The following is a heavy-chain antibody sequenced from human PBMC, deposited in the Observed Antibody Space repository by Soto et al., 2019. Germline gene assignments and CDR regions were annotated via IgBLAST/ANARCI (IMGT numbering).Heavy chain of an antibody. J-gene: IGHJ4*02. Sequence: GGSLRLSCAASGFTFSSFWMDWVRQAPGRGLEWVANINPDGSEKQYVDSVKGRFTISRDNAKNSLYLQMSSVTAEDSALYYCSRSLDSWGQGTRVTVSS. CDR2: INPDGSEK. V-gene: IGHV3-7*01. CDR1: GFTFSSFW. CDR3: SRSLDS.